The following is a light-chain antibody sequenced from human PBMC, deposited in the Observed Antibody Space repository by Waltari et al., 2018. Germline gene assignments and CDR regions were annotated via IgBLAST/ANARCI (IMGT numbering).Light chain of an antibody. CDR3: SSYAGSNNVV. Sequence: QSALTQPPSASGSPGQSVTISCTGTSNDVGGYNYVSWYQQHPGKAPKLMIYEVSKRPSGVPYRFSGSTSCYTASLTVSGLQAEDEADYFCSSYAGSNNVVFGGGTKLTVL. J-gene: IGLJ2*01. CDR1: SNDVGGYNY. CDR2: EVS. V-gene: IGLV2-8*01.